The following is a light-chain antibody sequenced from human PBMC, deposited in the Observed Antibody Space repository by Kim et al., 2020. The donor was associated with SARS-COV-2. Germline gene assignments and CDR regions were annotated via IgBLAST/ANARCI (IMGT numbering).Light chain of an antibody. Sequence: CNLSSGYSNYKVDWYQQRPGKGPRFVMRVGTGGIVGSKGDGIPDRFSVLGSGLNRYLTIKNIQEEDESDYHCGADHGSGSNFVSVFGGGTQLTVL. V-gene: IGLV9-49*01. CDR2: VGTGGIVG. J-gene: IGLJ2*01. CDR1: SGYSNYK. CDR3: GADHGSGSNFVSV.